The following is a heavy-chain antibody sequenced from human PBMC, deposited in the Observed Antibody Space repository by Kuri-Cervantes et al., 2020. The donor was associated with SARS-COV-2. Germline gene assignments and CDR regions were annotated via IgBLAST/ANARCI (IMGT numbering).Heavy chain of an antibody. Sequence: ASVKVSCKASGYTFTGYYMHWVRQAPGQGLEWMGWINPNSGGTNYAQKFQGRVTMTRETSISTAYMELSRLRSDDTAVYYCARSFPMVRGGPIHWGQGTLVTVSS. D-gene: IGHD3-10*01. V-gene: IGHV1-2*02. CDR1: GYTFTGYY. CDR3: ARSFPMVRGGPIH. CDR2: INPNSGGT. J-gene: IGHJ4*02.